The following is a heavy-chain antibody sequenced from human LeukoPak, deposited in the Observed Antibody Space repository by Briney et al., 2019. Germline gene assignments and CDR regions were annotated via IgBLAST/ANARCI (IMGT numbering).Heavy chain of an antibody. CDR2: FDPEDGET. CDR3: ARDNPWVAVAGPTGFDY. V-gene: IGHV1-24*01. D-gene: IGHD6-19*01. J-gene: IGHJ4*02. CDR1: GYTLTELS. Sequence: ASVKVSCKVSGYTLTELSMHWVRQAPGKGLEWMGGFDPEDGETIYAQKFQGRVTMTEDKSSSTAYMELSSLRSEDTAVYYCARDNPWVAVAGPTGFDYWGQGTLVTVSS.